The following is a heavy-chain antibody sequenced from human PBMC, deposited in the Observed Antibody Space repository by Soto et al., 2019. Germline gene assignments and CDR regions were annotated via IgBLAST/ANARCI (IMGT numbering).Heavy chain of an antibody. CDR1: GYTFTSYG. Sequence: ASVKVSCKASGYTFTSYGISWVRQAPGQGLEWMGWISHYNGNTNYAQKLQGRVTMTTDTSTRTAYMELRSLGSDDTAVYYCARVQKLLWFGEFLPDYWGQGTLVTVSS. D-gene: IGHD3-10*01. CDR2: ISHYNGNT. J-gene: IGHJ4*02. CDR3: ARVQKLLWFGEFLPDY. V-gene: IGHV1-18*01.